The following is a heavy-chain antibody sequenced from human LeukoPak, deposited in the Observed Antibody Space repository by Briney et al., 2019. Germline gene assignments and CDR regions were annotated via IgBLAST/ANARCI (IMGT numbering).Heavy chain of an antibody. CDR1: GGSFSGYY. D-gene: IGHD6-19*01. J-gene: IGHJ4*02. Sequence: PSETLSLTCAVYGGSFSGYYWSWTRQPPGKGLEWIGEINHSGSTNYNPSLKSRVTISVDTSKNQFSLKLSSVTGADTAVYYCARGPPIAVAGKGGHFDYWGQGTLVTVSS. CDR2: INHSGST. CDR3: ARGPPIAVAGKGGHFDY. V-gene: IGHV4-34*01.